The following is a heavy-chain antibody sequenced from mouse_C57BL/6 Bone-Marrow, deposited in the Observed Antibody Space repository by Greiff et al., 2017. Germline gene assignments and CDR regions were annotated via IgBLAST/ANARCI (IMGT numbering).Heavy chain of an antibody. CDR2: INPNNGGT. CDR1: GYTFTDYN. Sequence: VQLQQSGPELVKPGASVKMSCKASGYTFTDYNMHWVKQSHGKSLEWIGYINPNNGGTSYNQTFKGKATLTVNKSSSTAYMELRSLTSEDSAVDYCAREGITTVPFDYWGQGTTLTVSS. J-gene: IGHJ2*01. D-gene: IGHD1-1*01. V-gene: IGHV1-22*01. CDR3: AREGITTVPFDY.